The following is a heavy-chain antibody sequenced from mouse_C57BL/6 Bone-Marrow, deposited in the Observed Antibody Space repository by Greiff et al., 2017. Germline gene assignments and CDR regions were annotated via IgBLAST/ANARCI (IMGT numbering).Heavy chain of an antibody. V-gene: IGHV2-5*01. CDR3: ANSPFDY. Sequence: VQVVESGPGLVQPSQSLSITCTVSGFSFTSYGVHWVRQSPGKGLEWLGVIWRGGSTDYTAAFMSRLSITKDNSKRQVFFKMNSLQADDTAIYYCANSPFDYWGQGTTLTVSS. CDR1: GFSFTSYG. D-gene: IGHD6-1*01. CDR2: IWRGGST. J-gene: IGHJ2*01.